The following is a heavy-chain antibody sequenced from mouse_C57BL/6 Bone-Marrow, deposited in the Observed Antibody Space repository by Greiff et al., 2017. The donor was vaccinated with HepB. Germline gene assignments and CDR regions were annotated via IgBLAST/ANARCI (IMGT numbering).Heavy chain of an antibody. J-gene: IGHJ2*01. CDR3: ARIRFITTVVADY. Sequence: QVQLQQPGAELVKPGASVKLSCKASGYTFTSYWMHWVKQRPGPGLEWIGMIHPNSGSTNYNEKFKSKATLTVDKSSSTAYMQLSSLTSEDSAVYYCARIRFITTVVADYWGQGTTLTVSS. D-gene: IGHD1-1*01. CDR2: IHPNSGST. CDR1: GYTFTSYW. V-gene: IGHV1-64*01.